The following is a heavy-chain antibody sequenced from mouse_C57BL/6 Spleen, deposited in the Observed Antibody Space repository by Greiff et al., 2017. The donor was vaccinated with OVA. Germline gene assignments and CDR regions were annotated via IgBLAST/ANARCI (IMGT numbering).Heavy chain of an antibody. CDR1: GYTFTDYY. CDR3: AGYSNYDPFAY. D-gene: IGHD2-5*01. Sequence: EVQLQQSGPELVKPGASVKISCKASGYTFTDYYMNWVKQSHGKSLEWIGDINPNNGGTSYNQKFKGKATLTVDKSSSTAYMELRSLTSEDSAVYYCAGYSNYDPFAYWGQGTLVTVSA. J-gene: IGHJ3*01. V-gene: IGHV1-26*01. CDR2: INPNNGGT.